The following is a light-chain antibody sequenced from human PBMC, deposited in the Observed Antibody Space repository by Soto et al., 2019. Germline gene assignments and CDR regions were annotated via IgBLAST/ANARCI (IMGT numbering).Light chain of an antibody. CDR3: QQSNNWPYT. CDR1: RSVRDN. V-gene: IGKV3-15*01. Sequence: EIVMTHSPATLSVSPGDGPTLSCRTRRSVRDNLAWYQQKPGQAPRLLIYGASTRATGIPARFSGSGSGTEFTLTIDTLQSEDFALYFCQQSNNWPYTFGQGTKLEIK. J-gene: IGKJ2*01. CDR2: GAS.